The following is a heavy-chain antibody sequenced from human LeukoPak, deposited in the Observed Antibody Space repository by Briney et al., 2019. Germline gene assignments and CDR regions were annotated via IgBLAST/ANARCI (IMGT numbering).Heavy chain of an antibody. V-gene: IGHV3-30-3*01. CDR1: GFTFSSYA. D-gene: IGHD3-22*01. Sequence: GGSLRLSCAASGFTFSSYAMHWVRQAPGKGLEWVAVISYDGSNKYYADSVKGRFTISRDNAKNSLYLQMNSLRAEDTAVYYCAGVNYYDSSGYPSWGQGTLVTVSS. CDR2: ISYDGSNK. J-gene: IGHJ5*02. CDR3: AGVNYYDSSGYPS.